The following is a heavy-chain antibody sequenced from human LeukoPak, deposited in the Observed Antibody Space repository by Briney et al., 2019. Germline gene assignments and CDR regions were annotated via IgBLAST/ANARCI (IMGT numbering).Heavy chain of an antibody. CDR1: GFTFSSYG. Sequence: PGGSLRLSCAASGFTFSSYGMHWVRQAPGKGLEWVAFIRYDGSNKYYADSVKGRFTISRDNSKNTLYLQMNSLRAEDTAVYYCAKGFRMGGDSSPLDYWGQGTLVTVSS. V-gene: IGHV3-30*02. D-gene: IGHD3-22*01. CDR3: AKGFRMGGDSSPLDY. J-gene: IGHJ4*02. CDR2: IRYDGSNK.